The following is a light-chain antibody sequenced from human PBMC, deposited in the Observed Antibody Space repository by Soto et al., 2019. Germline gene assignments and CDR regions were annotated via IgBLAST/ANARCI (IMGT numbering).Light chain of an antibody. CDR1: SGYSNYK. CDR3: GADHGSGSTWV. V-gene: IGLV9-49*01. J-gene: IGLJ2*01. CDR2: VGTGGIVG. Sequence: QPVLTQPPSASASLGASVTLTCTLSSGYSNYKVDWYKQRPGKGPRFVMRVGTGGIVGSKGDGIPDRFSVLGSGLNRYLTIRNIQEEDESDYHCGADHGSGSTWVFGGGTKLTVL.